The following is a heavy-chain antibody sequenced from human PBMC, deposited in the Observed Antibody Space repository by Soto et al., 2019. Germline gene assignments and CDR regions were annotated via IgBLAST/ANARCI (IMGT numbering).Heavy chain of an antibody. Sequence: GASVKVSCKASGYTFTSYGISWVRQAPGQGFEWMGWISAYNGNTNYAQKLQGRVTMTRDTSTSTAYMELSRLRSDDTTVYYCARERVIGNLHYYYGMDVWGQGTTVTVSS. D-gene: IGHD1-1*01. CDR3: ARERVIGNLHYYYGMDV. CDR2: ISAYNGNT. J-gene: IGHJ6*02. V-gene: IGHV1-18*01. CDR1: GYTFTSYG.